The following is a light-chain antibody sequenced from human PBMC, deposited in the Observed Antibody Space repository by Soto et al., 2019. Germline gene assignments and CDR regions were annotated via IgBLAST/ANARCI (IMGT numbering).Light chain of an antibody. CDR3: QQYNNWPRT. J-gene: IGKJ1*01. Sequence: EIVMTQSPGTLSVSPGERATLSCRASQSVSGNLAWYQQKPGQAPRLLIYGPPTRATGIPARFSGSGSGTEFTLTISSLQSEDFAVYYCQQYNNWPRTFGQGTKVEVK. CDR2: GPP. V-gene: IGKV3-15*01. CDR1: QSVSGN.